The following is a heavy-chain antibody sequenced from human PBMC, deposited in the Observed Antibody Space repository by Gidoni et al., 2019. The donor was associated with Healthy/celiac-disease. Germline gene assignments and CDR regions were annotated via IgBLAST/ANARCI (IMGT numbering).Heavy chain of an antibody. CDR2: IITIFRTA. V-gene: IGHV1-69*01. Sequence: QVQLVQSGAEVKKPGSSVKVSCKASGGTFSSYAISWVRQAPGQGLEWMGGIITIFRTANYAQKFQGRVTITADESTSTAYMELSSLRSEDAAVYYCARGSPEVVPAATHYGMDVWGQGTTVTVSS. CDR3: ARGSPEVVPAATHYGMDV. J-gene: IGHJ6*02. D-gene: IGHD2-2*01. CDR1: GGTFSSYA.